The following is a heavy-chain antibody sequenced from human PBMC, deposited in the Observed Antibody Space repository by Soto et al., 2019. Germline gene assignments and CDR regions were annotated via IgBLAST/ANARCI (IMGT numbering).Heavy chain of an antibody. D-gene: IGHD6-19*01. J-gene: IGHJ3*02. V-gene: IGHV1-18*01. CDR3: ARCPSGFDAFDI. CDR1: GYTFTSYG. Sequence: GASVKVSCKASGYTFTSYGISWVRQAPGQGLEWMGWISAYNGNTNYAQKLQGRVTMTTDTSISTAYMELGSLRSEDTAVYYCARCPSGFDAFDIWGQGTMVTVSS. CDR2: ISAYNGNT.